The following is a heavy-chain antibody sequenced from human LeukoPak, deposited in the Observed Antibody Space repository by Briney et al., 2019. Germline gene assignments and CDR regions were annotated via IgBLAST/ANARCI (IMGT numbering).Heavy chain of an antibody. Sequence: SVKVSCKASGGTFSSYAISWVRQAPGQGLEWMGGIIPIFGTANYAQKFQGRVTITTDESTSTAYMELSSLRSEDTAVYYCARADYDFWSGYLASYYFDYWGQGTLVTVSS. CDR2: IIPIFGTA. CDR3: ARADYDFWSGYLASYYFDY. D-gene: IGHD3-3*01. J-gene: IGHJ4*02. CDR1: GGTFSSYA. V-gene: IGHV1-69*05.